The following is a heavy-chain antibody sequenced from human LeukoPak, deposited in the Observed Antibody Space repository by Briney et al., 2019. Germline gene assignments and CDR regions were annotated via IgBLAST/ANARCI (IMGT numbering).Heavy chain of an antibody. J-gene: IGHJ4*02. Sequence: SVKVSCKASGGTFSSHGIGWVRQAPGQGLEWMGRIIPVLGVTTYAQNFHDRLTLTADTSTITAYMELTSLTSRDTAVYYCAREVSAGGSDYRGQGTLISVSS. CDR2: IIPVLGVT. D-gene: IGHD6-13*01. CDR1: GGTFSSHG. V-gene: IGHV1-69*04. CDR3: AREVSAGGSDY.